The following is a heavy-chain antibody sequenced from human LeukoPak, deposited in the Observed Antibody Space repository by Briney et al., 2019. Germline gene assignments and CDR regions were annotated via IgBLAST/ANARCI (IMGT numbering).Heavy chain of an antibody. Sequence: PSETLSLTCTVSGGSISSSSYYWGWIRQPPGKGLEWIGSIYYSGSTYYNPSLKSRATISVDPSKNQFSLKLSSVTAADTAVYYCARHSGYSYGYAYYYYYMDVWGKGTTVTVSS. D-gene: IGHD5-18*01. CDR2: IYYSGST. V-gene: IGHV4-39*01. CDR3: ARHSGYSYGYAYYYYYMDV. CDR1: GGSISSSSYY. J-gene: IGHJ6*03.